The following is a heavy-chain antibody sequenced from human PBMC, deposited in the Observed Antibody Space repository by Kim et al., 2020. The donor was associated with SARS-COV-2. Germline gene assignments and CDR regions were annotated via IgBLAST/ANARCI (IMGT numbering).Heavy chain of an antibody. CDR1: GFTFSSYA. CDR3: ARAEYDYYYGMDV. V-gene: IGHV3-30*04. Sequence: GGSLRLSCTASGFTFSSYAMHWVRQAPGKGLEWVAVISYDGSNKYYVDSVKGRFTISRDNSKNTLYLQMNSLRAEDTAVYYCARAEYDYYYGMDVWGQGT. CDR2: ISYDGSNK. J-gene: IGHJ6*02.